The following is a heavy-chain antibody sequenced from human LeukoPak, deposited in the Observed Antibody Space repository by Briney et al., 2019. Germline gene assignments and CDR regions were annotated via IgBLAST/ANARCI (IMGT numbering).Heavy chain of an antibody. Sequence: QAGGSLRLSCAASGFTFSGYSMNWVRQAPGKGLEWVSAISGSGGSTYYADSVKGRFTISRDNSKNTLYLQMNSLRAEDTAVYYCAKWDTYYDSSGYYFYWGQGTLVTVSS. CDR3: AKWDTYYDSSGYYFY. CDR2: ISGSGGST. CDR1: GFTFSGYS. V-gene: IGHV3-23*01. D-gene: IGHD3-22*01. J-gene: IGHJ4*02.